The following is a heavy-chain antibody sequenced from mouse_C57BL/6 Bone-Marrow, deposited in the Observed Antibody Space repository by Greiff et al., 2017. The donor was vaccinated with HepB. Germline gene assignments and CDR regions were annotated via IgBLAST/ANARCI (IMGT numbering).Heavy chain of an antibody. CDR3: ARRGYGSSLPYAMDY. CDR2: IWSGGST. Sequence: QVHVKQSGPGLVQPSQSLSITCTVSGFSLTSYGVHWVRQSPGKGLEWLGVIWSGGSTDYNAAFISRLSISKDNSKSQVFFKMNSLQADDTAIYYCARRGYGSSLPYAMDYWGQGTSVTVSS. V-gene: IGHV2-2*01. CDR1: GFSLTSYG. J-gene: IGHJ4*01. D-gene: IGHD1-1*01.